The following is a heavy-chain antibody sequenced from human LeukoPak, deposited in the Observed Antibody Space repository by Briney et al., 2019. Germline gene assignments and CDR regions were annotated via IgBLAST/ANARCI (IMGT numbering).Heavy chain of an antibody. CDR2: ISGSGGST. V-gene: IGHV3-23*01. Sequence: SGGSLRLSCAASGFTFSSYAMSWVRQAPGKGLEWVSAISGSGGSTYYADSVKGRFTISRDNSKNTLYLQMNSLRAEDTAVYYCAKKDPYSSGWYDGGFFDYWGQGTLVTVSS. J-gene: IGHJ4*02. CDR3: AKKDPYSSGWYDGGFFDY. D-gene: IGHD6-19*01. CDR1: GFTFSSYA.